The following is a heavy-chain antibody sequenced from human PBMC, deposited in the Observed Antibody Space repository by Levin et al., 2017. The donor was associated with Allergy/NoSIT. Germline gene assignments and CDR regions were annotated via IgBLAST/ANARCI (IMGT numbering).Heavy chain of an antibody. Sequence: SETLSLTCTVSGGSISSYYWSWIRQPPGKGLEWIGYIFYSGSTNYNPSLKSRVTISVDTSKNQFSLKLSSVTAADTAVYYCARAPNYYDSSGYSNFDYWGQGTLVTVSS. J-gene: IGHJ4*02. CDR1: GGSISSYY. CDR2: IFYSGST. D-gene: IGHD3-22*01. V-gene: IGHV4-59*01. CDR3: ARAPNYYDSSGYSNFDY.